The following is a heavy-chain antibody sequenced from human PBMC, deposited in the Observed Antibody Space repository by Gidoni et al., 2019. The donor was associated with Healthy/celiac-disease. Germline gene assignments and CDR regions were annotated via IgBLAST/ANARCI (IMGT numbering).Heavy chain of an antibody. CDR2: INHSGST. J-gene: IGHJ5*02. D-gene: IGHD2-21*01. CDR1: GGCFSGYY. Sequence: QVQLQQWGAGLLTPSATLALTCAVYGGCFSGYYWSWIRQPPGKGLEWIGEINHSGSTNYNPSLKSRVTISVDTAVYYCARGLTYCGGDCYLNWFDPWGQGTLVTVSS. V-gene: IGHV4-34*01. CDR3: P.